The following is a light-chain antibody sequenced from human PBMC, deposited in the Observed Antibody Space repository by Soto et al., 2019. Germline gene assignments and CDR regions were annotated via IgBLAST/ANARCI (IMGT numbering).Light chain of an antibody. CDR3: SSYAGSNNWV. CDR2: EVN. V-gene: IGLV2-8*01. Sequence: QSALTQPPSASGSPGQSVTISCTGTSSDIGGYNSVSWYQQHPGKAPRLMIYEVNKRPSGVPDRFSGSKSGYTASLTVSGLQTEDEAAYSCSSYAGSNNWVFGGGTKLTVL. J-gene: IGLJ3*02. CDR1: SSDIGGYNS.